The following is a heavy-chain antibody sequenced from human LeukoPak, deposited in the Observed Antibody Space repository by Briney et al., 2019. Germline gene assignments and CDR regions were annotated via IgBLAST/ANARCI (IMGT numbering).Heavy chain of an antibody. V-gene: IGHV4-31*03. CDR1: GGSISSGDYY. CDR3: ARVSYDSSGYGVFAY. CDR2: IYYSGST. J-gene: IGHJ4*02. Sequence: PSETLSLICTVSGGSISSGDYYGSWIRQHPGKGLEWIGYIYYSGSTYYNPSLKSRLTISLDTSKNQFSLKLSSVTAADTAVYYCARVSYDSSGYGVFAYWGQGTLVPVSS. D-gene: IGHD3-22*01.